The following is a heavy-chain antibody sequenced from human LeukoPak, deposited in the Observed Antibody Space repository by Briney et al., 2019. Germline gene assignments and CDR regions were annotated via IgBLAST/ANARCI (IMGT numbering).Heavy chain of an antibody. J-gene: IGHJ4*02. CDR3: AREGGYSYGDAPLHFDN. CDR1: GGSFSSGSYY. CDR2: IETSGTT. V-gene: IGHV4-61*02. Sequence: SETLSLTCTVSGGSFSSGSYYWSWIRQPAGKGLEWIGRIETSGTTNYNPSLKSRVTISVDTSKNQFSLKVSSVTAADTAVYYCAREGGYSYGDAPLHFDNWGQGTLVTVSS. D-gene: IGHD5-18*01.